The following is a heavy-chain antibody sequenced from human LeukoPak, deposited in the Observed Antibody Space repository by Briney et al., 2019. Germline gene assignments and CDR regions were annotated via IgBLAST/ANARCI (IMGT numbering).Heavy chain of an antibody. CDR2: INHSGST. CDR1: GGSFSGYY. J-gene: IGHJ4*02. Sequence: PSETLSLTCAVYGGSFSGYYWSWIRQPPGKGLEWIGEINHSGSTNYNPSLKSRVTISVDTSKNQFSLKLSSVTAADTAVYYCARSSIAARPFDYWGQGTLVTVSS. CDR3: ARSSIAARPFDY. D-gene: IGHD6-6*01. V-gene: IGHV4-34*01.